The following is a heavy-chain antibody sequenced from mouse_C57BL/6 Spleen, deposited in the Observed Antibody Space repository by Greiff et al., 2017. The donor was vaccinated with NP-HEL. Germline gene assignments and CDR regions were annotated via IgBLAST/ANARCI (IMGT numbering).Heavy chain of an antibody. CDR1: GYAFSSYW. CDR3: ARRGEAYYGRMYYFDY. J-gene: IGHJ2*01. D-gene: IGHD2-10*01. CDR2: IYPGDGDT. V-gene: IGHV1-80*01. Sequence: QVQLQQSGAELVKPGASVKISCKASGYAFSSYWMNWVKQRPGKGLEWIGQIYPGDGDTNYNGKFKGKATLTADKSTSTAYMQLSSLTSEDSAVYFCARRGEAYYGRMYYFDYWGQGTTLTVSS.